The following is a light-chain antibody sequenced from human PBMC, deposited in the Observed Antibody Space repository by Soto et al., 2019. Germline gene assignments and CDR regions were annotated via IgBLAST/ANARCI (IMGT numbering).Light chain of an antibody. CDR1: QGISNF. Sequence: TQMTQSPSSLSASVGDRVTITCRASQGISNFLAWYQQKPGKVPKLLISAASTLQSGVPSRFSGSGSGTDFTLSITSLQPEDVATYYCQKYSSVITFGQGTRLEIK. V-gene: IGKV1-27*01. CDR2: AAS. CDR3: QKYSSVIT. J-gene: IGKJ5*01.